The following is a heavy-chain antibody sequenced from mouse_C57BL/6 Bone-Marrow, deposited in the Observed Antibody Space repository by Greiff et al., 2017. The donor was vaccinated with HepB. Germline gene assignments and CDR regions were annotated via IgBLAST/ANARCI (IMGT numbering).Heavy chain of an antibody. D-gene: IGHD2-14*01. V-gene: IGHV7-3*01. CDR1: GFTFTDYY. CDR3: AKWVYRYYLLYYALDY. J-gene: IGHJ4*01. Sequence: EVKLMESGGGLVQPGGSLSLSCAASGFTFTDYYMSWVRQPPGKALEWLGFIRNKANGYTTEYSASVKGRFTISRDNSQSILYLQMNALGAEDSATYYFAKWVYRYYLLYYALDYWGQGTSGTVSS. CDR2: IRNKANGYTT.